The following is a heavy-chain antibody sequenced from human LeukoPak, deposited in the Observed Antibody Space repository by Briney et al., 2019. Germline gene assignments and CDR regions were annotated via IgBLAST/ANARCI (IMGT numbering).Heavy chain of an antibody. CDR3: ARNYDSSGYYLPFDY. CDR2: INSDGSST. V-gene: IGHV3-74*01. CDR1: GFTFSSYW. Sequence: GGSLRLSCAASGFTFSSYWMHWVRQAPGKGLVWVSRINSDGSSTSYADSVKGRFTISRDNSKNTLYLQMNSLRAEDTAVYYCARNYDSSGYYLPFDYWGQGTLVTVSS. D-gene: IGHD3-22*01. J-gene: IGHJ4*02.